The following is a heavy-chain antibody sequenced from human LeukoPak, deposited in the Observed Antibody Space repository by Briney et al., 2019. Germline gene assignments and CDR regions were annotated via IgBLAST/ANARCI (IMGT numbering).Heavy chain of an antibody. CDR3: ASGARARVVINPYFDY. CDR2: INHSGST. CDR1: GGSFSGYY. J-gene: IGHJ4*02. D-gene: IGHD3-22*01. V-gene: IGHV4-34*01. Sequence: SETLSLTCAVYGGSFSGYYWSWIRQPPGKGLEWIGEINHSGSTNYNPSLKSRVTISGDTSKNQFSLRLSSVTAADTAVYYCASGARARVVINPYFDYWGQGTLVTVSS.